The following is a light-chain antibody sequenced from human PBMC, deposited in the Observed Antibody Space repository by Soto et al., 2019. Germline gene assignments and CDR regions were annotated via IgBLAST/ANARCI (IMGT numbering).Light chain of an antibody. CDR1: QSVSSTY. Sequence: EIVLTQSPGTLSLSPGERATLSCRASQSVSSTYLAWYQQKPGQAPRLLIYGESSRATGIPDRFGGSGSGTDFTLTLSRLEPEDFAVYYCQQFGSYPYTFGQGTKLEIK. J-gene: IGKJ2*01. CDR2: GES. V-gene: IGKV3-20*01. CDR3: QQFGSYPYT.